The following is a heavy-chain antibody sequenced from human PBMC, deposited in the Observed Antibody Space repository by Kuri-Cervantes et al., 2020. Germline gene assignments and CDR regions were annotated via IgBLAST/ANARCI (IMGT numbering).Heavy chain of an antibody. V-gene: IGHV1-69*05. CDR3: ARTYRYCTNGVCLPYYFDY. CDR1: GGTFSSYA. D-gene: IGHD2-8*01. Sequence: SVKVSCKASGGTFSSYAISWVRQAPGQGLEGMGGIIPIFGTANYAQKFQGRVPIPTDESTSTAYIELSSLRSDDTAVYYCARTYRYCTNGVCLPYYFDYWGQGTLVTVSS. CDR2: IIPIFGTA. J-gene: IGHJ4*02.